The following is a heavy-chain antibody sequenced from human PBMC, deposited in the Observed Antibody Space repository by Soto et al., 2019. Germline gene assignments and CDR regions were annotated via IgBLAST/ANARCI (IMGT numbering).Heavy chain of an antibody. CDR1: GGSISSGGYY. J-gene: IGHJ6*03. CDR3: ARGPDYWNPKRIWPNNYYYYMDV. V-gene: IGHV4-31*03. CDR2: IYYSGST. D-gene: IGHD1-1*01. Sequence: SETLSLTCTVSGGSISSGGYYWSWIRQHPGKGLEWIGYIYYSGSTYYNPSLKSRVTISVDTSKNQFSLKLSSVTAADTAVYYCARGPDYWNPKRIWPNNYYYYMDVWGKGTTVTVSS.